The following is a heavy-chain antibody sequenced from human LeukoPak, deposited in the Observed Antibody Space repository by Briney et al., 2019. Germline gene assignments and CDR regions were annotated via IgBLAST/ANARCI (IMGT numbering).Heavy chain of an antibody. V-gene: IGHV3-7*01. CDR2: IKRDGSEK. CDR3: ARSRSAGY. J-gene: IGHJ4*02. Sequence: GGSLRLSCAASGFIFSAYSMNWVRQAPGKGLEWVANIKRDGSEKYYVDSVKGRFTISRDNAKNSLYLQMDSLRAEDTAVYYCARSRSAGYWGQGTLVTVSS. CDR1: GFIFSAYS.